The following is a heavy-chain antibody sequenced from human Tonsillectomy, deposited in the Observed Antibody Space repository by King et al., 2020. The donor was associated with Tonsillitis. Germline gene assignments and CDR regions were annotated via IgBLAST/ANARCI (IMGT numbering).Heavy chain of an antibody. Sequence: QLVQSGAEVKKPGESLKISCKSSGYSFTDYWIGWVRQMPGKGLEWMGIIYPGDSDTRYSPSFKVQVTISADKSITTAYLQWSSLKSSDTAIYYCARRSSGCTLDYWGQGTLVTVSS. CDR1: GYSFTDYW. J-gene: IGHJ4*02. V-gene: IGHV5-51*01. CDR2: IYPGDSDT. D-gene: IGHD6-19*01. CDR3: ARRSSGCTLDY.